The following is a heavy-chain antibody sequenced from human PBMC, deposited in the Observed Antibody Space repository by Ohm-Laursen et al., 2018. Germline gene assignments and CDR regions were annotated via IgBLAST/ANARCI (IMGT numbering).Heavy chain of an antibody. J-gene: IGHJ4*02. D-gene: IGHD3-10*01. Sequence: SLRLSCAASGFTVSSNYMSWVRQAPGKGLEWVSVIYSGGSTYYADSVKGRFTISRDNSKNTLYLQMNSLRAEDTAVYYCARNHYYGSGIDYWGQGTLVTVSS. CDR1: GFTVSSNY. CDR2: IYSGGST. CDR3: ARNHYYGSGIDY. V-gene: IGHV3-66*01.